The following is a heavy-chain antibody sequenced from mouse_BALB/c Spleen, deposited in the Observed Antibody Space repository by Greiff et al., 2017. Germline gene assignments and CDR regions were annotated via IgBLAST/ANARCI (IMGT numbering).Heavy chain of an antibody. CDR2: INPSNGGT. CDR1: GYTFTSYY. V-gene: IGHV1S81*02. CDR3: TRLRGNAMDY. Sequence: QVQLKESGAELVKPGASVKLSCKASGYTFTSYYMYWVKQRPGQGLEWIEEINPSNGGTNFNEKFKSKATLTVDKSSSTAYIQLSSLTSEDSAVYYCTRLRGNAMDYWGQGTSVTVSS. D-gene: IGHD1-2*01. J-gene: IGHJ4*01.